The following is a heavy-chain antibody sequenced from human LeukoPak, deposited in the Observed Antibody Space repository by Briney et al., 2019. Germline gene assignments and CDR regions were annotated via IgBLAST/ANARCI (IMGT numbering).Heavy chain of an antibody. CDR3: ARARDIVLMVYAMPYYFDY. D-gene: IGHD2-8*01. CDR2: IIPIFGTA. Sequence: SVKVSCKASGGTFSSYAISWVRQAPGQGLEWMGGIIPIFGTANYAQKFQGRVTITADESTSTAYMELRSLRSDDTAVYYCARARDIVLMVYAMPYYFDYWGQGTLVTVSS. V-gene: IGHV1-69*13. CDR1: GGTFSSYA. J-gene: IGHJ4*02.